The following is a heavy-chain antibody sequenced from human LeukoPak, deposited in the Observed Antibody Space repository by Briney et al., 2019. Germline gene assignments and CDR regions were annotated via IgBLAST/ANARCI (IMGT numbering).Heavy chain of an antibody. CDR1: GYTFTSFD. CDR2: MXXXSGNT. J-gene: IGHJ3*02. V-gene: IGHV1-8*01. D-gene: IGHD2-2*01. Sequence: ASVKVSCKASGYTFTSFDINWVRQATGQGLEWMGWMXXXSGNTGYXQKFXGRVTMTRNTSITTAYMELSSLRSEDTAVYYCXXXXGXXXXVPAXXXXFDIWGQGTMVTVSS. CDR3: XXXXGXXXXVPAXXXXFDI.